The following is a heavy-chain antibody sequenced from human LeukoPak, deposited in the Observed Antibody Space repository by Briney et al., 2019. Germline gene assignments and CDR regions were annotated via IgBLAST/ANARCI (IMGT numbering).Heavy chain of an antibody. CDR1: GFIFSNYG. Sequence: GGSLRLSCAASGFIFSNYGMNWVRQAPGKGLEWVSYVSSSSGTIYYADSVKGRFTISRDNAKNSLYLQMNSLRAEDTAVYYCEAPDYWGQGTLVTVSS. V-gene: IGHV3-48*01. CDR2: VSSSSGTI. J-gene: IGHJ4*02. CDR3: EAPDY.